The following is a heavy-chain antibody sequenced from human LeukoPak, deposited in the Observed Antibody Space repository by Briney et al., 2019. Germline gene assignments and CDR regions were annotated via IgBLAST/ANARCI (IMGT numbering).Heavy chain of an antibody. V-gene: IGHV3-30*02. Sequence: GGSLRLSCAASAFTFSIYGMHWVRQAPGKGLEWVAFIRYDGSNKYYADSVKGRFTISRDNSKNTLYLQMNSLRAEDTAVYYCAKDQVPGGIVVVPAAMDFDYWGQGTLVTVSS. CDR2: IRYDGSNK. J-gene: IGHJ4*02. D-gene: IGHD2-2*01. CDR3: AKDQVPGGIVVVPAAMDFDY. CDR1: AFTFSIYG.